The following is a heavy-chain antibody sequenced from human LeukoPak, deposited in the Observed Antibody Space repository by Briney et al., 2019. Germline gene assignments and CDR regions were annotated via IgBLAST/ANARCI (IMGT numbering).Heavy chain of an antibody. CDR1: GGSISSGGYS. J-gene: IGHJ4*02. V-gene: IGHV4-30-2*01. Sequence: SETLSLTCAVSGGSISSGGYSWSWIRQPPGKGLEWIGYIYHSGSTYYNPSLKSRVTISVDRSKNQFSPKLSSVTAADTAVYYCARGRIFDYWGQGTLVTVSS. CDR3: ARGRIFDY. CDR2: IYHSGST.